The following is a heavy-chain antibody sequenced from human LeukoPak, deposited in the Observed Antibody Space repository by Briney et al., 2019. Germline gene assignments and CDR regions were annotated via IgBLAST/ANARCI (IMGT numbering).Heavy chain of an antibody. Sequence: HPGRSLRLSCAASGFTFSSYGMHWVRQAPGKGLEWVAVIWYDGSNKYYADSVKGRFTISRDNSKNTLYLQMNSLRAEDTAVYYCARGGRPPWLVYFDYWGQGALVTVSS. J-gene: IGHJ4*02. V-gene: IGHV3-33*01. CDR2: IWYDGSNK. D-gene: IGHD6-19*01. CDR3: ARGGRPPWLVYFDY. CDR1: GFTFSSYG.